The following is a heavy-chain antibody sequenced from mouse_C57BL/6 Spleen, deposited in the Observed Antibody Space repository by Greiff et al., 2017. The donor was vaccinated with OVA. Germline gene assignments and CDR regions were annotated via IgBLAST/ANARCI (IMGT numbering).Heavy chain of an antibody. D-gene: IGHD2-4*01. V-gene: IGHV1-61*01. CDR1: GYTFTSYW. Sequence: QVQLKQPGAELVRPGSSVKLSCKASGYTFTSYWMDWVKQRPGQGLEWIGNIYPSDSETHYNQKFKDKATLTVDKSSSTAYMQLSSLTSEDSAVYYCAREDYEWFAYWGQGTLVTVSA. J-gene: IGHJ3*01. CDR2: IYPSDSET. CDR3: AREDYEWFAY.